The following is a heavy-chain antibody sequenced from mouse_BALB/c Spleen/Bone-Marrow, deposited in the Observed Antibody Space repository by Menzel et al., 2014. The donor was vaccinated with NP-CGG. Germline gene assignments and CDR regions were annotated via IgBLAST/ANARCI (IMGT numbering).Heavy chain of an antibody. D-gene: IGHD2-3*01. CDR2: INPNTDYT. Sequence: VQLQQSGAELAKPGASVKMSCKASGYTFTSYWMHWVKQRPGQGLEWIGYINPNTDYTGYNQKFKDKATLTADKSSSTAYMQMISLTSEDSAVYFCARDGPRAYWDQGTLVTVSA. CDR3: ARDGPRAY. V-gene: IGHV1-7*01. J-gene: IGHJ3*01. CDR1: GYTFTSYW.